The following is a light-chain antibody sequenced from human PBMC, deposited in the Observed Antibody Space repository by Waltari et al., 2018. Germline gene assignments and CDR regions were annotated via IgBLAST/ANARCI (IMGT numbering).Light chain of an antibody. V-gene: IGKV2-28*01. CDR2: LVL. Sequence: IVMTQSPLSLSVTPGDPASISCRSSRSLLHRNDQNYLEWYFQKPGQSPQLLIYLVLKRASGVPDRFRGRGSGTDFTLEISRVEAEDVGIYFCMQALQTPWTFGQGTKVEIK. J-gene: IGKJ1*01. CDR3: MQALQTPWT. CDR1: RSLLHRNDQNY.